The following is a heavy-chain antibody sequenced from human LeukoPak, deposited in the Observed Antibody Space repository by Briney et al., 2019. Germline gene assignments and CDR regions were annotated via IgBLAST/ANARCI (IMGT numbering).Heavy chain of an antibody. J-gene: IGHJ3*02. CDR1: GGSISSSSYY. CDR2: VYYSGST. D-gene: IGHD5-18*01. Sequence: SETLSLTCTVSGGSISSSSYYWGWIRQPPGKGLEWIGSVYYSGSTYYNPSLKSRVTISVDTTKNQFSLKLSSVTAADTAVYYCARDGSYGGTDAFDIWGQGTMVTVSS. CDR3: ARDGSYGGTDAFDI. V-gene: IGHV4-39*07.